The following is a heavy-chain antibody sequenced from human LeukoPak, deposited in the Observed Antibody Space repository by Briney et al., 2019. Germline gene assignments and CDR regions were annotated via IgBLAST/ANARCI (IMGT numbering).Heavy chain of an antibody. CDR3: ARGVHAFDI. Sequence: GGSLRLSCAASGFSVSGKYMTWVRQAPGKGLEWVSIMSSGTITYYADSVKGRFTISRDNAKNSLYLQMNSLRDEDTAVYYCARGVHAFDIWGQGTMVTVSS. V-gene: IGHV3-53*01. J-gene: IGHJ3*02. CDR2: MSSGTIT. CDR1: GFSVSGKY.